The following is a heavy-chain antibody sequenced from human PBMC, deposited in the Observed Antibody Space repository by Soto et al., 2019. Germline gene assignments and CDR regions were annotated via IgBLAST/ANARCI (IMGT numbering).Heavy chain of an antibody. Sequence: PSQNLSLTCAISGDSVSSNSAAWSWIRQSPSRGRECLGRTYYNSNWYNDYAVSVKSRIIINPDTSKNQFSMQLNSVTPEDTAGYYCAGGTYAIPRAVSYWGQGTRVTVSS. V-gene: IGHV6-1*01. D-gene: IGHD3-16*01. CDR2: TYYNSNWYN. J-gene: IGHJ4*02. CDR1: GDSVSSNSAA. CDR3: AGGTYAIPRAVSY.